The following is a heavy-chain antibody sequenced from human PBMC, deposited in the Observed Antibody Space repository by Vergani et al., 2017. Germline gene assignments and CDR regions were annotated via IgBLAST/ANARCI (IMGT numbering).Heavy chain of an antibody. D-gene: IGHD4-23*01. CDR1: GFTFDDYA. J-gene: IGHJ6*03. CDR2: ISSSSSYI. CDR3: ARVFSTVVTNYYYYYMDV. V-gene: IGHV3-21*01. Sequence: EVQLVESGGGLVQPGRSLRLSCAASGFTFDDYAMHWVRQAPGKGLEWVSSISSSSSYIYYADSVKGRFTISRDNAKNSLYLQMNSLRAEDTAVYYCARVFSTVVTNYYYYYMDVWGKGTTVTVSS.